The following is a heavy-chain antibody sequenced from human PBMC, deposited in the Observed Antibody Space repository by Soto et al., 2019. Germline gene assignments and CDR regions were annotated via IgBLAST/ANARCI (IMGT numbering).Heavy chain of an antibody. D-gene: IGHD3-16*01. Sequence: PSETLSLTCTVSGGSISSGGYYWSWIRQHPGKGLEWIGYIYYSGSTYYNPSLKSRVTISVDTSKNQFSLKLSSVTPEDTAVYYCARNYDYIWGSRSAFDIWGQGTMVTVSS. CDR1: GGSISSGGYY. J-gene: IGHJ3*02. CDR2: IYYSGST. V-gene: IGHV4-31*03. CDR3: ARNYDYIWGSRSAFDI.